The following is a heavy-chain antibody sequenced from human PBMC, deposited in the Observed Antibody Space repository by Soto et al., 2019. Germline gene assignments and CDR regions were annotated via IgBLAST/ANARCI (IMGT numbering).Heavy chain of an antibody. CDR2: ISYDGSNK. CDR1: GFTFSSYA. CDR3: AKIDDYYGDFPYYFDY. V-gene: IGHV3-30*18. J-gene: IGHJ4*02. D-gene: IGHD4-17*01. Sequence: GGSLGLSCEASGFTFSSYAMHWVRPAPGKGLEWVAVISYDGSNKYYADSVKGRFTISRDNSKNTLYLQMNSLRAEDTAVYYCAKIDDYYGDFPYYFDYWGQGTLVTVSS.